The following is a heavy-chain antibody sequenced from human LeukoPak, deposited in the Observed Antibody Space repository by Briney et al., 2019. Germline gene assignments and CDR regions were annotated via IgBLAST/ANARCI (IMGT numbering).Heavy chain of an antibody. V-gene: IGHV3-23*01. J-gene: IGHJ4*02. CDR1: GFTFSSYA. D-gene: IGHD2-21*02. CDR3: AKDAWRGYCGGDCYKFDY. CDR2: XXXSGGST. Sequence: GGSLRLSCAASGFTFSSYAMSWVRQAPGKGLXXXXXXXXSGGSTYYADSVKGRFTISRDNSKNTLYLQMNSLRAEDTAVHYCAKDAWRGYCGGDCYKFDYWGQGTLVTVSS.